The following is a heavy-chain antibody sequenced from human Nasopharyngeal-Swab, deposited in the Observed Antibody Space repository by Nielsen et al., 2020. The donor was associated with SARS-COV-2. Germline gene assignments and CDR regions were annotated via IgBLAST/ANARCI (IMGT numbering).Heavy chain of an antibody. J-gene: IGHJ4*02. CDR1: GGSMRSYY. CDR3: ARGSLAAIPRSSWYFDY. Sequence: SETLSLTCTVSGGSMRSYYWNWIRQPPGKGLEWIGYIYYSGSTNYNPSLKSRVSMSVDTSKNQFSLKLSSVTAADMAVYYCARGSLAAIPRSSWYFDYWGQGTLVTVSS. V-gene: IGHV4-59*12. D-gene: IGHD6-13*01. CDR2: IYYSGST.